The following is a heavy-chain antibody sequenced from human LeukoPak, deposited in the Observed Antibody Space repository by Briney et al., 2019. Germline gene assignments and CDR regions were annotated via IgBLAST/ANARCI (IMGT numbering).Heavy chain of an antibody. Sequence: GSLRLSCAASGITFSSYSMNWVRQAPGKGLEWVSYISSASSTMYYADSVRGRFTISRDNAKNSLYLQMNSPRAEDTAVYYCASGVWGSSSRYFDHWGQGTLVTVSS. D-gene: IGHD6-6*01. CDR3: ASGVWGSSSRYFDH. V-gene: IGHV3-48*01. CDR1: GITFSSYS. CDR2: ISSASSTM. J-gene: IGHJ4*02.